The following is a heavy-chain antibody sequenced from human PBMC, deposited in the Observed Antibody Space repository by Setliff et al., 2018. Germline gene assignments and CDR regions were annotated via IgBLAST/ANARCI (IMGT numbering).Heavy chain of an antibody. Sequence: GGSLRLSCAASGFTFSNYWMHWVRQAPGKGLVWISRIYSDGNTTNYADSVKGRFTISRDNAKNTLYLQMSSLGAEDTAVYYCATSGSYHGPLIWGQGALVTVSS. J-gene: IGHJ4*02. D-gene: IGHD1-26*01. CDR1: GFTFSNYW. V-gene: IGHV3-74*01. CDR2: IYSDGNTT. CDR3: ATSGSYHGPLI.